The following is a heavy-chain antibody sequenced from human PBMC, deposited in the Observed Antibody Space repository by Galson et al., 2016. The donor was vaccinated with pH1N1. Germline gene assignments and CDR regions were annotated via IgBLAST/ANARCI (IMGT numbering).Heavy chain of an antibody. D-gene: IGHD6-13*01. Sequence: SLRLSCAASGFTFNSYWMSWVRQAPGKGLEWLANIKQDGSEKYYVDSVKGRFTISRDNAKNSLYLQMNSLRAEDTAVYYCARAGSSWDTYYYYYGMDVWGQGTTVTVSS. CDR1: GFTFNSYW. CDR3: ARAGSSWDTYYYYYGMDV. J-gene: IGHJ6*02. CDR2: IKQDGSEK. V-gene: IGHV3-7*03.